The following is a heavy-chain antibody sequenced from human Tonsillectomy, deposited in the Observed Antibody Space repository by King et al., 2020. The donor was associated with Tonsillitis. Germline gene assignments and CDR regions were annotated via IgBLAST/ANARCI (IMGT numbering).Heavy chain of an antibody. V-gene: IGHV4-4*02. D-gene: IGHD3-10*01. CDR1: GGSISSSNW. CDR3: ERSGGDYYGSGSHYNFFDY. Sequence: VQLQESGPGLVKPSGTLSLTCAVSGGSISSSNWWNWVRQPQGKGLEWIGEIHHSGSTNYNPSLKSRVTISVDKSKNQFSLKLSSVTAADTAVYYCERSGGDYYGSGSHYNFFDYWGQGTLVTVSS. J-gene: IGHJ4*02. CDR2: IHHSGST.